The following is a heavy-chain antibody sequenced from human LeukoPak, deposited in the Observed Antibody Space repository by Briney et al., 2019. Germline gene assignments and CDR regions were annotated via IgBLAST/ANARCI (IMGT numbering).Heavy chain of an antibody. J-gene: IGHJ4*02. CDR2: ITGDGTTT. V-gene: IGHV3-23*01. Sequence: GGSLRLSCEASGLTFSSYGMSWVRQAPGKGLQWVSAITGDGTTTYYADSVKGRFTISRDNSKNMLYLQLSSLRAEDTAVYYCAKMQGYFDYWGQGTLVPVSS. CDR3: AKMQGYFDY. CDR1: GLTFSSYG.